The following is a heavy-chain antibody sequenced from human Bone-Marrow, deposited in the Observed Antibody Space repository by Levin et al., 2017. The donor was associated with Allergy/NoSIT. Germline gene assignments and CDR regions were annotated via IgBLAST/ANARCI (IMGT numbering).Heavy chain of an antibody. D-gene: IGHD6-19*01. V-gene: IGHV3-23*01. CDR2: ISGSGGST. CDR3: AKDSLLAVAPFLSHDAFDI. J-gene: IGHJ3*02. CDR1: GFTFSSYA. Sequence: PGGSLRLSCAASGFTFSSYAMSWVRQAPGKGLEWVSAISGSGGSTYYADSVKGRFTISRDNSKNTLYLQMNSLRAEDTAVYYCAKDSLLAVAPFLSHDAFDIWGQGTMVTVSS.